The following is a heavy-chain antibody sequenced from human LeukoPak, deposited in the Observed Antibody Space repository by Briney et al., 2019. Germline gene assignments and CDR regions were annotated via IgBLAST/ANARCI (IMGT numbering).Heavy chain of an antibody. CDR2: IWYDGSKI. CDR1: GFIFSSYS. CDR3: ARNRDHFDFWSAFSH. V-gene: IGHV3-33*07. Sequence: GGSLRLSCEASGFIFSSYSMYWVRQAPGKGLEWVASIWYDGSKIDYADSVKGRFTISRDSSKSTVYLQMNSLRPEDTAGYYCARNRDHFDFWSAFSHWGQGTLVTVSS. J-gene: IGHJ4*02. D-gene: IGHD3-3*01.